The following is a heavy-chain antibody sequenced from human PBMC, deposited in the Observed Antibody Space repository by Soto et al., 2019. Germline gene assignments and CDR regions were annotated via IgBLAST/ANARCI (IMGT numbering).Heavy chain of an antibody. CDR3: AKVFRGLLWFGASGGLDV. CDR1: GFTFSNYA. Sequence: GGSLRLSCATSGFTFSNYAMTWVRQGPGKGLEWVSSISGAGVSTYFADSVKGRFTIPRDNSKNTLYLQMNSLRAEDTAVYYCAKVFRGLLWFGASGGLDVWGQGTTVTVSS. V-gene: IGHV3-23*01. CDR2: ISGAGVST. D-gene: IGHD3-10*01. J-gene: IGHJ6*02.